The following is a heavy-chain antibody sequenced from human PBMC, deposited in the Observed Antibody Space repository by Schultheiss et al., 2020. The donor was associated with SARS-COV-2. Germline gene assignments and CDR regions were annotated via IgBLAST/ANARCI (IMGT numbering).Heavy chain of an antibody. CDR3: TTGNIAVAPYYYYGMDV. CDR1: GFTFSNAW. CDR2: IKSKTDGGTT. J-gene: IGHJ6*02. V-gene: IGHV3-15*01. D-gene: IGHD6-19*01. Sequence: GGSLRLSCAASGFTFSNAWMSWVRQAPGKGLEWVGRIKSKTDGGTTDYAAPVKGRFTISRDDSKNTLYLQMNSLKTEDTAVYYCTTGNIAVAPYYYYGMDVWGQGTTVTVSS.